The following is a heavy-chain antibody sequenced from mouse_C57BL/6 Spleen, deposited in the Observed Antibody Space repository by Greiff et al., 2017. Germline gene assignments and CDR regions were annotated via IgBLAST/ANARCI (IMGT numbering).Heavy chain of an antibody. CDR2: ISSGSSTI. Sequence: EVQLVESGGGLVKPGGSLKLSCAASGFTFSDYGMHCVRQAPEKGLEWVAYISSGSSTIYYADTVKGRFTISRDNAKNTLFLQMTSLRSEDTAMYYCSLRSAMDYWGQGTSVTVSS. CDR1: GFTFSDYG. D-gene: IGHD1-1*01. CDR3: SLRSAMDY. V-gene: IGHV5-17*01. J-gene: IGHJ4*01.